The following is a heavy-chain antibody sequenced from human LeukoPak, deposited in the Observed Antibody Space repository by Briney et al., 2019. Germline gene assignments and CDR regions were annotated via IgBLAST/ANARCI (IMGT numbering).Heavy chain of an antibody. J-gene: IGHJ4*02. CDR3: ATSGRRGYSVQNSPFEY. V-gene: IGHV4-59*01. D-gene: IGHD5/OR15-5a*01. CDR1: GGPISSYY. Sequence: PSETLSLTCTVSGGPISSYYWSWIRQPPGKGLEWIGYIYSSGSTNYNPSLKSRVTISIDTSKNQFSLKPSSVTAADTAVYYCATSGRRGYSVQNSPFEYWGQGTLVTVSS. CDR2: IYSSGST.